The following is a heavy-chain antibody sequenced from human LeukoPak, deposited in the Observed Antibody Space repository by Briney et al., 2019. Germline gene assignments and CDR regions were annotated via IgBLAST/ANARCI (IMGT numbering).Heavy chain of an antibody. D-gene: IGHD2-21*01. CDR1: GFIFSNYW. J-gene: IGHJ4*02. CDR2: IKYDGSEK. CDR3: ATIY. Sequence: GGSLRLSCAASGFIFSNYWMSWVRQAPGKGLEWVANIKYDGSEKYYVDSVEGRFTISRDNGRNSLYLQMNSLRAEDTAVYYCATIYWGQGTLVTVSS. V-gene: IGHV3-7*01.